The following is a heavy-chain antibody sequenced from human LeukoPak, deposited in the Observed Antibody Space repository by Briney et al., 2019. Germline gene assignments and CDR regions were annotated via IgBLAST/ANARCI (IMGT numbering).Heavy chain of an antibody. D-gene: IGHD1-26*01. Sequence: LPGGSLRLSCAASGFTFSSYRMIWVRQAPGKGLEWVANIQQDGSEKYYVDSVKGRFTISRDNAKNSLYLQMNSLRAEDTAVYYCARNPPRYFNWGQGTLVTVSS. J-gene: IGHJ4*02. V-gene: IGHV3-7*05. CDR3: ARNPPRYFN. CDR2: IQQDGSEK. CDR1: GFTFSSYR.